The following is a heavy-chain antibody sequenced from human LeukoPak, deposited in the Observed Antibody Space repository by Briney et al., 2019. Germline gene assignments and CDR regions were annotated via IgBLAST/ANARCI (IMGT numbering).Heavy chain of an antibody. J-gene: IGHJ4*02. CDR3: ARDGSKYGDYVFDY. CDR1: GYTFTGYY. CDR2: INPNSGGT. Sequence: ASVKVSCTASGYTFTGYYMHWVRQAPGQGLEWMGRINPNSGGTNYAQKFQGRVTMTRDTSISTAYMELSRLRSDDTAVYYCARDGSKYGDYVFDYWGQGTLVTVSS. D-gene: IGHD4-17*01. V-gene: IGHV1-2*06.